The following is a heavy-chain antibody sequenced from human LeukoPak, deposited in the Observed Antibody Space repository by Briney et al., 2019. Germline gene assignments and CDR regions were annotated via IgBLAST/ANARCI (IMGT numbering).Heavy chain of an antibody. CDR2: IIPILGIA. D-gene: IGHD4-17*01. V-gene: IGHV1-69*04. CDR1: GGTFSSYA. Sequence: EASVKVSCKASGGTFSSYAISWVRQAPGQGLEWMGRIIPILGIANYAQKFQGRVTITADKSTSTAYMELSSLRSEDTAVYYCATQTTGNWFDPWGQGTLVTVSS. J-gene: IGHJ5*02. CDR3: ATQTTGNWFDP.